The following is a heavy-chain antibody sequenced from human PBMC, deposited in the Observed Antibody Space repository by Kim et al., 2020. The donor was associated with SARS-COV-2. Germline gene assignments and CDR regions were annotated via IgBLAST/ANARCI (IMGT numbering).Heavy chain of an antibody. Sequence: SDTLSLTCTVSGGSISSYYWSWIRQPPGQGLEWIGYIYYSGSTNYNPSHKSRVTISVDTSENQFSLKLSSVTAADTAVYYCARHNTRGLYWYNWNYGLPVNGYFDIWGRGTLVTVSA. CDR1: GGSISSYY. CDR2: IYYSGST. V-gene: IGHV4-59*08. D-gene: IGHD1-7*01. J-gene: IGHJ2*01. CDR3: ARHNTRGLYWYNWNYGLPVNGYFDI.